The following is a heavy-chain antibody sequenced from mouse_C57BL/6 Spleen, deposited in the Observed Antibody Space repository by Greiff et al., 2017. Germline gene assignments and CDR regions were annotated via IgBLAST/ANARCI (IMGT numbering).Heavy chain of an antibody. CDR1: GYAFSSSW. Sequence: VQLQQSGPELVKPGASVKISCKASGYAFSSSWMNWVQQRPGQGLEWIGWIYPRDGSTKYNEKVKGKATLTVDPSSSTAYLEIHSLTSEASAVYFCARGWGPFDYWGQGTTLTVSS. CDR2: IYPRDGST. J-gene: IGHJ2*01. CDR3: ARGWGPFDY. D-gene: IGHD1-1*02. V-gene: IGHV1-85*01.